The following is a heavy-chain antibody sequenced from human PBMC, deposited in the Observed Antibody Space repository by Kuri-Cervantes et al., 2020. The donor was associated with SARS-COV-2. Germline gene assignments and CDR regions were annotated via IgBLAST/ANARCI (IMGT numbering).Heavy chain of an antibody. J-gene: IGHJ6*02. CDR2: ISAYNGNT. V-gene: IGHV1-18*01. D-gene: IGHD6-13*01. Sequence: ASVKVSCKASGYTFTSYGISWVRQAPGQGLEWMGWISAYNGNTNYAQKLQGRVTMTRDTSTSTVYMELSSLRSEDTAVYYCAREESGGGAAAGDYGMDVWGQGTTVTVSS. CDR3: AREESGGGAAAGDYGMDV. CDR1: GYTFTSYG.